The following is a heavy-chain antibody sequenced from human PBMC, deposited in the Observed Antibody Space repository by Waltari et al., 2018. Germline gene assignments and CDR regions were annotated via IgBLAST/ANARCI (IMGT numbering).Heavy chain of an antibody. CDR3: ATHGPPITMIVVVTNYYGMDV. D-gene: IGHD3-22*01. V-gene: IGHV1-58*01. Sequence: QMQLVQSGPEVKKPGTSVKVSCKASGFTFTSSAVQWVRQARGQRLEWVGWIVVGSGKTNYAQKFQERVTITRDMSTSTAYMELSSLRSEDTAVYYCATHGPPITMIVVVTNYYGMDVWGQGTTVTVSS. J-gene: IGHJ6*02. CDR1: GFTFTSSA. CDR2: IVVGSGKT.